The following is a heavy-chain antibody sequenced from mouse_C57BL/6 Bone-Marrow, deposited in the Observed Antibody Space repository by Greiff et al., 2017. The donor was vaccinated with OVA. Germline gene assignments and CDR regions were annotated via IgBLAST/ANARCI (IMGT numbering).Heavy chain of an antibody. CDR3: ARRLRHFDY. Sequence: VHVKQSGPELVKPGASVKMSCKASGYTFTDYNMHWVKQSHGKSLEWIGYINPNNGGTSYNQKFKGKATLTVNKSSSTAYMELRSLTSEDSAVYYCARRLRHFDYWGQGTTLTVSS. J-gene: IGHJ2*01. V-gene: IGHV1-22*01. D-gene: IGHD2-4*01. CDR1: GYTFTDYN. CDR2: INPNNGGT.